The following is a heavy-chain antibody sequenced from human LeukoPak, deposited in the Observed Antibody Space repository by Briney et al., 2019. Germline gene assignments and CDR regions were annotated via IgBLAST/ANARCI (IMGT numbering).Heavy chain of an antibody. Sequence: GGSLRLSCAASELTVSSNYMSWVRQAPGKGLEWVSVIYSGGGSTYYADSVKGRFTISRHSSKNTVYLQMNSLRPEDTAVYYCARQGGGSSGPFDYWGQGTPVTVSS. J-gene: IGHJ4*02. D-gene: IGHD6-19*01. CDR1: ELTVSSNY. CDR2: IYSGGGST. V-gene: IGHV3-53*04. CDR3: ARQGGGSSGPFDY.